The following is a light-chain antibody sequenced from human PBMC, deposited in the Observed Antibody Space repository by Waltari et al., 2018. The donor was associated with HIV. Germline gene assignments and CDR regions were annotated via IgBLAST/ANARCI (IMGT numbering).Light chain of an antibody. CDR1: QSVGGN. CDR2: AAT. V-gene: IGKV3-15*01. CDR3: QQYNDWPQT. J-gene: IGKJ1*01. Sequence: EIVMTQSPDTLSVSPGEKATLSCRASQSVGGNLAWYQVRPGQAPSLLIYAATSRTTGFPGRFRGSGSVTEFTLTISSLQSEDFAIYYCQQYNDWPQTFGQGTRVDIK.